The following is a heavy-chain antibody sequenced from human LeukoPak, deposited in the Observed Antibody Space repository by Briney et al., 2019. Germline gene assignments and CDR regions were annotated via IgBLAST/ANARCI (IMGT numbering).Heavy chain of an antibody. Sequence: SGGSLRLSCGASGFTFSNYWMHWVRQAPGKGLVWVSRINTDGRTTSYADSVKGRFTISRDNAKNTLYLQMSSLRPEDTALYYCARAWGENYGRFDPWGQGTLVTVSS. CDR1: GFTFSNYW. CDR2: INTDGRTT. D-gene: IGHD4-17*01. V-gene: IGHV3-74*01. J-gene: IGHJ5*02. CDR3: ARAWGENYGRFDP.